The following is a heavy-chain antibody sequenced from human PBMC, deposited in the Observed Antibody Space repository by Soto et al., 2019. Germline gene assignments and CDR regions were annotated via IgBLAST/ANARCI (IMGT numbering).Heavy chain of an antibody. CDR2: ISGSGGST. J-gene: IGHJ4*02. D-gene: IGHD6-19*01. Sequence: GGSLRLSCAASVLTFSSYAMSWVRQAPGKGLEWVSAISGSGGSTYYADSVKGRFTISRDNSKNTLYLQMNSLRAEDTAVYYCAKSPTSSGWYFGPYYWGQGTLVTVSS. V-gene: IGHV3-23*01. CDR3: AKSPTSSGWYFGPYY. CDR1: VLTFSSYA.